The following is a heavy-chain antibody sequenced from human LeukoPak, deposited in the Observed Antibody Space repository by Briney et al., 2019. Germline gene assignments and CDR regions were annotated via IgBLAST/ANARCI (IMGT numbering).Heavy chain of an antibody. D-gene: IGHD2-21*01. CDR1: GGSISSSTYY. CDR3: ARDGMSDFDY. J-gene: IGHJ4*02. V-gene: IGHV4-39*02. Sequence: SETLSLTCTVSGGSISSSTYYWGWIRQPPGKGLEWIGSIYYSGSTYYNPSLKSRVTISVDTSKKQFSLKLSSVTAADTAVYYCARDGMSDFDYRGQGTLVTVSS. CDR2: IYYSGST.